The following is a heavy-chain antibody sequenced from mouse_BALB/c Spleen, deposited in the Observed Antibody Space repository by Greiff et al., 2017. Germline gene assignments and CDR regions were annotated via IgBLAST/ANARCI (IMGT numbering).Heavy chain of an antibody. CDR1: GFTFNTYA. CDR2: IRSKSNNYAT. CDR3: VRPPYYGYGMDY. Sequence: EVKLVESGGGLVQPKGSLKLSCAASGFTFNTYAMNWVRQAPGKGLEWVARIRSKSNNYATYYADSVKDRFTISRDDSQSMLYLQMNNLKTEDTAMYYCVRPPYYGYGMDYWGQGTSVTVSS. J-gene: IGHJ4*01. D-gene: IGHD1-2*01. V-gene: IGHV10-1*02.